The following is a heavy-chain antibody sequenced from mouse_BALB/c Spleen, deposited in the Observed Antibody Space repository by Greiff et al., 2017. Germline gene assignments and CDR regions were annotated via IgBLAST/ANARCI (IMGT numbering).Heavy chain of an antibody. V-gene: IGHV3-2*02. CDR2: ISYSGST. D-gene: IGHD3-3*01. CDR1: GYSITSDYA. CDR3: AREGTGFDY. Sequence: QSGPGLVKPSQSLSLTCTVTGYSITSDYAWNWIRQFPGNKLEWMGYISYSGSTSYNPSLKSRISITRDTSKNQFFLQLNSVTTEDTATYYCAREGTGFDYWGQGTTLTVSS. J-gene: IGHJ2*01.